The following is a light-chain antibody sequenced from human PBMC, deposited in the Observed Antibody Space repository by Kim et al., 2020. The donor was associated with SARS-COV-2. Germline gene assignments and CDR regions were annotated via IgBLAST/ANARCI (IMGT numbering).Light chain of an antibody. Sequence: PGQSVTISCTGTSSDVGGYNCVSWYQQHPGKAPKLMIYEVSKRPSGVPDRFSGSKSGNTASLTVSGLQAEDEADYYCSSYAGSMVVFGGGTQLTVL. V-gene: IGLV2-8*01. CDR2: EVS. CDR1: SSDVGGYNC. J-gene: IGLJ2*01. CDR3: SSYAGSMVV.